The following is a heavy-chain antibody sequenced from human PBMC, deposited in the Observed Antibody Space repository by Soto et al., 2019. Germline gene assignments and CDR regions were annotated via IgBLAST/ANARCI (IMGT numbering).Heavy chain of an antibody. CDR1: GYTFTSYG. CDR2: MNPNSGNT. J-gene: IGHJ3*02. V-gene: IGHV1-8*02. Sequence: ASVKVSCKASGYTFTSYGISWVRQAPGQGLEWMGWMNPNSGNTGYAQKFQGRVTMTRNTSISTAYMELSSLRSEDTAVYYCARGAVAARGDAFDIWGQGTMVTVSS. D-gene: IGHD6-19*01. CDR3: ARGAVAARGDAFDI.